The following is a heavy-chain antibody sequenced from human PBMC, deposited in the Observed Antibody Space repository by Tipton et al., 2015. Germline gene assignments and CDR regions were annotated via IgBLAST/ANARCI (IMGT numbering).Heavy chain of an antibody. CDR2: ISWNSGNR. CDR1: GFAFDDYA. D-gene: IGHD4/OR15-4a*01. Sequence: SLRLSCAASGFAFDDYAMHWVRQAPGKGLEWVSGISWNSGNRDYADSVKGRFSISRDNAENSLYLQMNSLRAEDTALYYCAKDKFGDYGDQFDYWGLGIQVTVSS. V-gene: IGHV3-9*01. CDR3: AKDKFGDYGDQFDY. J-gene: IGHJ4*02.